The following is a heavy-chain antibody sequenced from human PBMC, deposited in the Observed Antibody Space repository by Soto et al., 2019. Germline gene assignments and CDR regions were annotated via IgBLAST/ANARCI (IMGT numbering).Heavy chain of an antibody. CDR2: IYYSGGS. D-gene: IGHD3-10*01. V-gene: IGHV4-31*02. CDR3: ARAMVRGLLGY. Sequence: WTWIRQHPGKGLEWIGYIYYSGGSFYNPSLASRVTMSVDTSKNQFSLNLNSVTAADTAVYYCARAMVRGLLGYWGQGTLVTVSS. J-gene: IGHJ4*02.